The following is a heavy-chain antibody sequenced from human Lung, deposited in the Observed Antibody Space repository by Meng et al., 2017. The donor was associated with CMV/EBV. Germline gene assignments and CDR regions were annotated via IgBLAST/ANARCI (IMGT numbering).Heavy chain of an antibody. D-gene: IGHD6-6*01. Sequence: SGYTFTGYYMHWVRQAPGQGLEWMGWINPNSGGTNYAQKFQGRVTMTRDTSISTAYMELSRLRSDDTAVYYCVRRGSSSYYYYGMDVWGQGTTVTVSS. CDR1: GYTFTGYY. V-gene: IGHV1-2*02. CDR2: INPNSGGT. CDR3: VRRGSSSYYYYGMDV. J-gene: IGHJ6*02.